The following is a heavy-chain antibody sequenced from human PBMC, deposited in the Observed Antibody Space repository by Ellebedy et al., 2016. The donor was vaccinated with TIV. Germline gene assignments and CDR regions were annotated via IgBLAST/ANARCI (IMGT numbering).Heavy chain of an antibody. CDR2: IIPIFGTA. J-gene: IGHJ6*02. CDR1: GYTFTSYG. CDR3: ARDYSNYYYYGMDV. Sequence: SVKVSXKASGYTFTSYGISWVRQAPGQGLEWMGGIIPIFGTANYAQKFQGRVTITADESTSTAYMELSSLRSEDTAVYYCARDYSNYYYYGMDVWGQGTTVTVSS. V-gene: IGHV1-69*13. D-gene: IGHD4-11*01.